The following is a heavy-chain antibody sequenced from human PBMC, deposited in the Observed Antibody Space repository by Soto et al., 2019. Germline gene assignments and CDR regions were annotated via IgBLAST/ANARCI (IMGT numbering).Heavy chain of an antibody. J-gene: IGHJ4*02. CDR3: ARGGAMVRGVITEAPDY. CDR2: INPNSGGT. V-gene: IGHV1-2*04. CDR1: GYTFTGYY. Sequence: ASVKVSCKASGYTFTGYYMHWVRQAPGQGLEWMGWINPNSGGTNYAQKFQGWVTMTRDTSISTAYMELSRLRSDDTAVYYCARGGAMVRGVITEAPDYWGQGTLVTVS. D-gene: IGHD3-10*01.